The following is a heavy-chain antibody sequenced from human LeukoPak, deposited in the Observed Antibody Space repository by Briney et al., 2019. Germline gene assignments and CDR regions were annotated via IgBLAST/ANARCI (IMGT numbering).Heavy chain of an antibody. CDR2: ITRSGSNI. CDR3: ARLTIYDDTDY. V-gene: IGHV3-48*03. CDR1: QLTFSKYG. J-gene: IGHJ4*02. D-gene: IGHD3-3*01. Sequence: GGSLRLSCTGSQLTFSKYGLNWVRQSPGKGLEWISSITRSGSNIDYADSVRGRFTISRDNAKNSPFLHMNSLRVEDTAVYYCARLTIYDDTDYWGQGTLVTVSS.